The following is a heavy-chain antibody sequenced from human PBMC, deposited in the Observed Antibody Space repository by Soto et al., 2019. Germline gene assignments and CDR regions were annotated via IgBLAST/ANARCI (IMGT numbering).Heavy chain of an antibody. Sequence: GGSLRLSCAASGFIFSSYSMNWVRQAPGKGLMWVSRINGDGSDTTYADSVKGRFTISRDNAKNTLYLQMNSLRVEDSAVYFCARGPFPYYYYAMDVWGQGTTVTVSS. J-gene: IGHJ6*02. CDR3: ARGPFPYYYYAMDV. V-gene: IGHV3-74*03. CDR2: INGDGSDT. CDR1: GFIFSSYS.